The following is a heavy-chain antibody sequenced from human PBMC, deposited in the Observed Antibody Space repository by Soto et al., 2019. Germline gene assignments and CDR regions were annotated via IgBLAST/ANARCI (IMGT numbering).Heavy chain of an antibody. V-gene: IGHV4-30-2*01. CDR1: GGSISSGGYS. J-gene: IGHJ6*04. D-gene: IGHD5-12*01. CDR2: IYHSGST. Sequence: QLQLQESGSGLVKPSQTLSLTCAVSGGSISSGGYSWSWIRQPPGKDLEWIGYIYHSGSTYYNPSLKSRVTISVDRSKNQFSLKLSSVTAADTAVYYCARGKSGYDSYYYYGMDVWGEGTTVAVSS. CDR3: ARGKSGYDSYYYYGMDV.